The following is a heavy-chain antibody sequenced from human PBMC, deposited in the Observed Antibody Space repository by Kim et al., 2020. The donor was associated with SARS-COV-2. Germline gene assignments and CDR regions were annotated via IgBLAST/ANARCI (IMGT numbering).Heavy chain of an antibody. Sequence: DSVKGRFTISRDNSKNTLYLQMNSLRAEDTAVYYCAKDPGPRGYYYGMDVWGQGTTVTVSS. V-gene: IGHV3-23*01. CDR3: AKDPGPRGYYYGMDV. J-gene: IGHJ6*02.